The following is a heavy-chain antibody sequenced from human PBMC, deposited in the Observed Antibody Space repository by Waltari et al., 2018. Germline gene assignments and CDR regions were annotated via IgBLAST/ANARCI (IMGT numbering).Heavy chain of an antibody. CDR3: ARGRMITFGGVIVDY. CDR1: GGSISSGSYY. V-gene: IGHV4-61*02. D-gene: IGHD3-16*02. CDR2: SYTSGST. J-gene: IGHJ4*02. Sequence: QVQLQESGPGLVKPSQTLSLTCTVSGGSISSGSYYWSWIRQPAGKGLEWMWRSYTSGSTNYNPSLKSRVTISVDTSKNQFSLKLSSVTAADTAVYYCARGRMITFGGVIVDYWGQGTLVTVSS.